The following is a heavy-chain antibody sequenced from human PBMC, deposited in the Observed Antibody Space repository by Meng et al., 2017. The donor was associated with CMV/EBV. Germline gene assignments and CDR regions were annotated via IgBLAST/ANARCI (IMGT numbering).Heavy chain of an antibody. J-gene: IGHJ4*02. CDR2: ISYDGSNK. Sequence: QVRVVESGGGVVQPGRSLELSCAASGFTFSSYAMHWARQAPGKGLEWVAVISYDGSNKYYADSAKGRFTISRDNSKNTLYLQMNSLRAEDTAVYYCAREDACYWGQGTLVPSPQ. CDR3: AREDACY. V-gene: IGHV3-30-3*01. CDR1: GFTFSSYA.